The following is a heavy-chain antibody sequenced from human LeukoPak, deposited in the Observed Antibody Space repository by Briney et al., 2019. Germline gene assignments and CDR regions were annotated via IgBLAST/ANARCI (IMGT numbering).Heavy chain of an antibody. CDR1: GGSISSYY. J-gene: IGHJ4*02. CDR3: ARQVYDSSGYYYYFDY. Sequence: WETLSLTCTVSGGSISSYYWSWVRQPPGKGLEWIGYIYYSGSTNYNPSLKSRVTISVDKSKNQFSLKLSSVTAADTAVYYCARQVYDSSGYYYYFDYWGQGTLVTVSS. D-gene: IGHD3-22*01. CDR2: IYYSGST. V-gene: IGHV4-59*08.